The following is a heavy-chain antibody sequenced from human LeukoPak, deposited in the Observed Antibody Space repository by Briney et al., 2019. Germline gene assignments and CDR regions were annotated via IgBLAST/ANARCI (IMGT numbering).Heavy chain of an antibody. D-gene: IGHD6-13*01. CDR3: ARPELVRAFDI. Sequence: SETLSLTCTVSGYSISSGYYWGWIRQPPGKGPEWIGYIYYSGSTNYNPSLKSRVTISVDTSKNQFSLKLSSVTAADTAVYYCARPELVRAFDIWGQGTMVTVSS. V-gene: IGHV4-61*05. CDR2: IYYSGST. CDR1: GYSISSGYY. J-gene: IGHJ3*02.